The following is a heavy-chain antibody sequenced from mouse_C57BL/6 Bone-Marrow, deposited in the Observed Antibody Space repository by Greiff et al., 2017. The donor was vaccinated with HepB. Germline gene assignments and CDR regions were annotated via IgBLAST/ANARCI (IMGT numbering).Heavy chain of an antibody. CDR1: GFTFSDYY. D-gene: IGHD2-1*01. J-gene: IGHJ3*01. CDR3: AREGFYYGNLFAY. CDR2: ISNGGGST. V-gene: IGHV5-12*01. Sequence: EVKLVESGGGLVQPGGSLKLSCAASGFTFSDYYMYWVRQTPEKRLAWVAYISNGGGSTYYPDTVKGRFTISRDNATNTLYLQMSRLKSEDTAMYYCAREGFYYGNLFAYWGQETLVTVSA.